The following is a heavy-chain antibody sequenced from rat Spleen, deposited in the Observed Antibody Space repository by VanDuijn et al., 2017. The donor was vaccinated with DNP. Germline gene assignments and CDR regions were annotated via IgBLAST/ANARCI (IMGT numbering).Heavy chain of an antibody. CDR3: ARRVRGNFDY. CDR1: GFTFSDYA. J-gene: IGHJ2*01. D-gene: IGHD4-1*01. V-gene: IGHV5-17*01. CDR2: ISYDGSST. Sequence: EVQLVESGGGLVQPGNSLKLSCAASGFTFSDYAMAWVRQSPKKGLEWVATISYDGSSTYYRDSVKGRFTISRDNAKSTLYLQMDSLRSEDTATYYCARRVRGNFDYWGQGVMVTVSS.